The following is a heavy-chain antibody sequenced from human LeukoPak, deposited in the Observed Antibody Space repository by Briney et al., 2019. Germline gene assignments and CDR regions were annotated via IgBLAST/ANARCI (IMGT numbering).Heavy chain of an antibody. CDR1: GFTFDDFA. CDR3: SRDSHGDDVYDY. Sequence: GGSLTLSCTVSGFTFDDFAMTWVRQAPGKGLEWVGFIRRRSYGGTTDYAAPVKGRFTISIDDSKSIAFLQMNSLKTEDTAIYFCSRDSHGDDVYDYWGQGTLATVSS. J-gene: IGHJ4*02. D-gene: IGHD1-1*01. V-gene: IGHV3-49*04. CDR2: IRRRSYGGTT.